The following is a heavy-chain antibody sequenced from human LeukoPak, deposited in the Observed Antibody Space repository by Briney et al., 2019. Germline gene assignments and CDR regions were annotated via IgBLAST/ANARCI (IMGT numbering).Heavy chain of an antibody. D-gene: IGHD5-24*01. J-gene: IGHJ4*02. CDR2: IYPGDSDT. Sequence: GESLKISFQGSGYSFTSYWIGWVRPMPGKGREWMGIIYPGDSDTRYSPSFQGQVTISADKSISTAYLQWSSLKASDTAMYYCARQAKVEMATIEDYWGQGTLVTVSS. CDR3: ARQAKVEMATIEDY. CDR1: GYSFTSYW. V-gene: IGHV5-51*01.